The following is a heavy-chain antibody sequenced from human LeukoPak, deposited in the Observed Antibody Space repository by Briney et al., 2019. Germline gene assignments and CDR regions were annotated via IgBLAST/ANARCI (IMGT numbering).Heavy chain of an antibody. CDR3: ARGPSPYDAFDI. CDR1: GGSISSGGYY. J-gene: IGHJ3*02. CDR2: IYYSGST. Sequence: SETLSLTCTVSGGSISSGGYYWSWIRQHSGKGLEWIGYIYYSGSTYYNPSLKSRVTISVDTSKNQFSLKLSSVTAADTAVYYCARGPSPYDAFDIWGQGTMVTVS. V-gene: IGHV4-31*03.